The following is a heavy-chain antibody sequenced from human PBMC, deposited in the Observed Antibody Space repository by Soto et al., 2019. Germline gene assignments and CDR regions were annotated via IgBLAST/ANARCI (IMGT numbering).Heavy chain of an antibody. CDR3: ARDSYYGSGSYYSSGPLEFDY. J-gene: IGHJ4*02. CDR1: GGTFSSYT. D-gene: IGHD3-10*01. CDR2: IIPILGIA. V-gene: IGHV1-69*04. Sequence: GASVKVSCKASGGTFSSYTISWVRQAPGQGLEWMGRIIPILGIANYAQKFQGRVTITADKSTSTAYMELSSLRSEDTAVYYCARDSYYGSGSYYSSGPLEFDYWGQGTLVTVSS.